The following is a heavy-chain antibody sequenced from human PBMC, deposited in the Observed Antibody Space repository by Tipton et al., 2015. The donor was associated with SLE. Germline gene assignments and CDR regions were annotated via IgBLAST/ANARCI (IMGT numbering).Heavy chain of an antibody. Sequence: TLSLTCTVSGGSISSYYWSWIRQPAGKGLEWIGRVHSSGTTLYNPSLNSRVTVSVDTSKNQFSLKLTSVIAADTAVYYCARTNGEGATFFDYWGQGVLVTVSS. CDR3: ARTNGEGATFFDY. V-gene: IGHV4-4*07. J-gene: IGHJ4*02. CDR2: VHSSGTT. D-gene: IGHD3-10*01. CDR1: GGSISSYY.